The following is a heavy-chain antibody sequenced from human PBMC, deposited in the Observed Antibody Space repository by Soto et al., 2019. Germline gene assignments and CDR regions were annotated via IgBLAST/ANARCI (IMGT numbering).Heavy chain of an antibody. J-gene: IGHJ5*02. D-gene: IGHD6-6*01. CDR1: GGTFTSYA. CDR3: ARDAIEALVDWFGP. V-gene: IGHV1-3*01. Sequence: ASGKVSCKASGGTFTSYAMHWERQAPGQRLEWMGWINAGNGNTKYSQKFQGRVTITRDTSASTAYMELSSLRSEDTAVYYCARDAIEALVDWFGPWGEVTLVPVSS. CDR2: INAGNGNT.